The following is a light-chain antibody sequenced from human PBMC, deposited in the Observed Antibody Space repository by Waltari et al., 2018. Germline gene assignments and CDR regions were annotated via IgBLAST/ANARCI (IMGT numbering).Light chain of an antibody. CDR3: SSYRSGSTLV. J-gene: IGLJ2*01. CDR1: TSDISVYKY. Sequence: QSALTQPASVSGSPGQSITISCTGTTSDISVYKYVSWYQPHPGKVPKVIIYHVSNRPSGISTRFSGSKSGNTASLTISGLQAEDEADYYCSSYRSGSTLVFGGGTKVTVL. V-gene: IGLV2-14*03. CDR2: HVS.